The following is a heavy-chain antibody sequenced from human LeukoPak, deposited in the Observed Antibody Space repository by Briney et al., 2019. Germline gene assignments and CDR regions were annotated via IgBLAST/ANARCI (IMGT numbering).Heavy chain of an antibody. Sequence: PGGSLRLSCAASGFTFSSYSMNWVRQAPGKGLEWVSSVTSSSSYIYYADSVKGRFTISRDNAKNSLYLQMNSLRAEDTAVYYCARDGDTAMPKENWFDPWGQGTLVTVSS. V-gene: IGHV3-21*01. D-gene: IGHD5-18*01. CDR2: VTSSSSYI. CDR1: GFTFSSYS. CDR3: ARDGDTAMPKENWFDP. J-gene: IGHJ5*02.